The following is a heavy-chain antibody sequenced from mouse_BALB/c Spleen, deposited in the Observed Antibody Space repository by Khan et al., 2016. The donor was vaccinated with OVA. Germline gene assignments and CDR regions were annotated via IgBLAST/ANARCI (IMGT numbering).Heavy chain of an antibody. CDR3: TRSGYGSLAY. V-gene: IGHV1S81*02. CDR2: INPNNGDS. D-gene: IGHD2-2*01. J-gene: IGHJ3*01. CDR1: GYTFSSYY. Sequence: VELKQSGAELVKTGASVKLSCKASGYTFSSYYLYWVKQRPGQGLEWIGEINPNNGDSNFNEKFKSKATLTVDKFSYTAYMQLSSLTSGDSAVYYCTRSGYGSLAYWGQGTLVTVSA.